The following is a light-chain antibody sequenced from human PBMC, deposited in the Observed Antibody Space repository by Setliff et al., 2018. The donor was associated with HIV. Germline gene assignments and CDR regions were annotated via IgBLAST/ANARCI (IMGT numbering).Light chain of an antibody. J-gene: IGLJ1*01. Sequence: QSALTQPPSASGSPGRSVTISCIGTSSDVGGYNYVSWYQQHPGKAPKLIIFEVSKRPSGVPNRFSGSKSGNTASLTVSGLLAEDEAEYYCSSYAGSINYVFGTGTKVTVL. CDR2: EVS. V-gene: IGLV2-8*01. CDR1: SSDVGGYNY. CDR3: SSYAGSINYV.